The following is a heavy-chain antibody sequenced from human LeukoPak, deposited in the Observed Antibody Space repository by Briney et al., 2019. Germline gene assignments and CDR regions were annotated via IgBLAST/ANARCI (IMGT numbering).Heavy chain of an antibody. CDR2: ITTSSSYM. Sequence: GGSLRLSCAASGFTFSSYSMNWVRQTPGKGLEWVSSITTSSSYMFYADSVRGRFTISRDNAENSLYLQMNSLRDEDTAVYYCARDPYSGGYGAYYYYYMDVWGKGTTVTVSS. V-gene: IGHV3-21*01. D-gene: IGHD6-19*01. CDR3: ARDPYSGGYGAYYYYYMDV. CDR1: GFTFSSYS. J-gene: IGHJ6*03.